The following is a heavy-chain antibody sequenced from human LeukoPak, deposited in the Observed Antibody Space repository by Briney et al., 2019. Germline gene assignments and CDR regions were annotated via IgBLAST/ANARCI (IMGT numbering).Heavy chain of an antibody. CDR1: GYTFTGYY. Sequence: GASVKVSCKASGYTFTGYYMHWVRQAPGQGLEWMGWINPNSGGTNYAQKFQGWVTMTRDTSISTAYMELSRLRSDDTAVYYCAGRAVAGTSYYYYYGMDVWGQGTTVTVSS. V-gene: IGHV1-2*04. CDR3: AGRAVAGTSYYYYYGMDV. D-gene: IGHD6-19*01. CDR2: INPNSGGT. J-gene: IGHJ6*02.